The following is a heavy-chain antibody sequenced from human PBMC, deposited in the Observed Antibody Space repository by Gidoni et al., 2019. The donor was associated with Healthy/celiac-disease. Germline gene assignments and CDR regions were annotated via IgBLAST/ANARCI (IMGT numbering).Heavy chain of an antibody. CDR2: INHSGST. Sequence: QVQLQQWGAGLLKPSETLSLTCAVYGGSFSGYYWSWIRQPPGKGLEWIGEINHSGSTNYNPSLKSRVTISVDTSKNQFSLKLSSVTAADTAVYYCARVAPIRYFDWLEGVFDPWGQGTLVTVSS. CDR1: GGSFSGYY. D-gene: IGHD3-9*01. V-gene: IGHV4-34*01. J-gene: IGHJ5*02. CDR3: ARVAPIRYFDWLEGVFDP.